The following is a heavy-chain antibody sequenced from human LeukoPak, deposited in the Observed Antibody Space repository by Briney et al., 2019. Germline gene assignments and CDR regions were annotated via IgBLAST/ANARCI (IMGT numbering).Heavy chain of an antibody. D-gene: IGHD3-22*01. Sequence: EGPLRLSCAVSGITLSNYGMIWVRQAPGKRLEWVAGISGSGGGTHYADSVRGRCTISRDNSKNKLYLQMNSLEAEDTAVYFCAIRGVVIRVILVGFHKEAYYFDSWGQGALVTVSS. CDR2: ISGSGGGT. CDR1: GITLSNYG. CDR3: AIRGVVIRVILVGFHKEAYYFDS. V-gene: IGHV3-23*01. J-gene: IGHJ4*02.